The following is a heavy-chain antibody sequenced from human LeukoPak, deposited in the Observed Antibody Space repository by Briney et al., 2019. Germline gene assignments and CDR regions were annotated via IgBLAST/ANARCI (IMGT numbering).Heavy chain of an antibody. CDR1: GFSSSTRG. V-gene: IGHV3-23*01. CDR3: ARDRRPARTYSGLFDY. Sequence: GGSLRLSCAASGFSSSTRGMSWVRQSPRKGLEWVSAISGNDESTFYADSVKGRFTISRDNSRNTLYLQLSSLSAEDSAIYYCARDRRPARTYSGLFDYWGQGTLVTVSS. D-gene: IGHD5-12*01. J-gene: IGHJ4*02. CDR2: ISGNDEST.